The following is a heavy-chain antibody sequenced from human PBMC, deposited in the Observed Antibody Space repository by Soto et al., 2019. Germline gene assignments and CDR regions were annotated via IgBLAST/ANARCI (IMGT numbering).Heavy chain of an antibody. V-gene: IGHV3-23*01. J-gene: IGHJ4*02. CDR3: AKEPPTGELSPSSDY. Sequence: GWSLRLSCAASGVTFCSYAVGGVRQAPGKGLEWVSAISGSGGSTYYADSVKGRFTISRDNSKNTLYLQMNSLRAEDTAVYYCAKEPPTGELSPSSDYWGQGTLVTVSS. D-gene: IGHD3-16*02. CDR1: GVTFCSYA. CDR2: ISGSGGST.